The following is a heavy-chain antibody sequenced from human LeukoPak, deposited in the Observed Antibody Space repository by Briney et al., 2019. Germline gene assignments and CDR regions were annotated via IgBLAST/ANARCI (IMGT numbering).Heavy chain of an antibody. Sequence: PSETLSLTCSVSGDSISDYYWSWIRQPTGKGLEWIGYMHSSGSTNYNPSLKSRVTISVDTSKNQFSLKLSSVTAADTALYYCARDRGITGTTEFDPWGQGTLVIVSS. CDR1: GDSISDYY. J-gene: IGHJ5*02. V-gene: IGHV4-59*01. CDR2: MHSSGST. D-gene: IGHD1-7*01. CDR3: ARDRGITGTTEFDP.